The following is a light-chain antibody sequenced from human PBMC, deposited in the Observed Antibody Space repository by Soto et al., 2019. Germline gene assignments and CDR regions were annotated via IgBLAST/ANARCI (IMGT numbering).Light chain of an antibody. CDR2: ESN. Sequence: QSVLTQPPSVSAAPGQKVTISCSGSSSNIGNNYVSWFQQLPGTAPKLLIYESNKRPSGIPDRFSGSKSGTSATLDITGLQTGDEADYYCGTWDTSLSAYVFGTGTKVTV. V-gene: IGLV1-51*02. CDR3: GTWDTSLSAYV. CDR1: SSNIGNNY. J-gene: IGLJ1*01.